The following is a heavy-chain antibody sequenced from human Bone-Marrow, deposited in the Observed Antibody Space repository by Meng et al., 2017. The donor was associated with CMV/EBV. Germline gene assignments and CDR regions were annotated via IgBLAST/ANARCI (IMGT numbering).Heavy chain of an antibody. J-gene: IGHJ6*02. V-gene: IGHV3-30-3*01. CDR2: ISYDGSNK. D-gene: IGHD3/OR15-3a*01. Sequence: LSLTCAASGFTFNSYAMHWVRQAPGKGLEWVAVISYDGSNKYYADSVKGRFTISRDNSKNTLYLQMNSLRAEDTAVYYCARRGPRRDYYYYGMDVWGQGTTVTVSS. CDR1: GFTFNSYA. CDR3: ARRGPRRDYYYYGMDV.